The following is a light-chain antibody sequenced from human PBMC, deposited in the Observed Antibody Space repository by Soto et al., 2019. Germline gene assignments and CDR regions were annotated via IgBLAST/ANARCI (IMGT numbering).Light chain of an antibody. CDR1: QSISSW. CDR2: KAS. J-gene: IGKJ1*01. Sequence: DIQMTQSPSTLSASVRDRVTITSRASQSISSWLAWYQQKPGKAPKLLIYKASSLESGVPSRFSGSGSGTEFTLNISSLQPDDFAPYCCQPYNNYAWTFGQGTKVEFK. CDR3: QPYNNYAWT. V-gene: IGKV1-5*03.